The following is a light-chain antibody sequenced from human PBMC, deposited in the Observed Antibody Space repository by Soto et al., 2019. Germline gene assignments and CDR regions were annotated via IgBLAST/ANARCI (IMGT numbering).Light chain of an antibody. V-gene: IGLV2-14*01. J-gene: IGLJ1*01. CDR1: SSDVGGYNY. CDR3: SSYTSSSTPFYV. CDR2: DVS. Sequence: QSALTQPASVSGSPGQSITISCTGTSSDVGGYNYVSWYQQRPGKAPKLMIYDVSNRPSGVSNRFSGSKSGNTASLTISGLQAEDEADYYCSSYTSSSTPFYVFGTGTKVTVL.